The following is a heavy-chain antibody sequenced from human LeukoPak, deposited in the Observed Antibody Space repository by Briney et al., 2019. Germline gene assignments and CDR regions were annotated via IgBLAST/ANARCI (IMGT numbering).Heavy chain of an antibody. CDR1: GGSITSYY. V-gene: IGHV4-34*01. J-gene: IGHJ4*02. D-gene: IGHD3-10*01. Sequence: PSETLSLTCTVSGGSITSYYWSWIRQPPGKGLEWIGEINHSGSTNYNPSLKSRVTISVDTSKNQFSLKLSSVTAADTAVYYCARGEYYNDYWGQGTLVTVSS. CDR3: ARGEYYNDY. CDR2: INHSGST.